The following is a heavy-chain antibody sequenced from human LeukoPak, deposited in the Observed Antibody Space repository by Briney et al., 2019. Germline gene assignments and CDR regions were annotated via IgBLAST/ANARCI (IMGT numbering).Heavy chain of an antibody. J-gene: IGHJ4*02. CDR3: AGTWSFDY. CDR2: ISGDGTTT. D-gene: IGHD2-15*01. Sequence: GGSLRLSCVVSGFTFSNDWMHWVRQAPGKGLLWVSRISGDGTTTDYADSVKGRFTISRDNAKNTLYLQMDSLRAEDTAVYYCAGTWSFDYWGQGALVTVSS. V-gene: IGHV3-74*01. CDR1: GFTFSNDW.